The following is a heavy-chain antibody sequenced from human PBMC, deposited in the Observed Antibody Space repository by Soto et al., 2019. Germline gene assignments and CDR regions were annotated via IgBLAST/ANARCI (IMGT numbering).Heavy chain of an antibody. CDR2: TSSSGGGT. CDR3: ARKMDVSHDGPNVFDY. Sequence: GGSLRLSCAASGFTFSSYAMSWVRQAPGKGLEWVSGTSSSGGGTYYADSVKGRFTVSRDNSRNTLYLQMSSLRADDTAVYYCARKMDVSHDGPNVFDYWGQGTVVPISS. D-gene: IGHD1-1*01. CDR1: GFTFSSYA. J-gene: IGHJ4*02. V-gene: IGHV3-23*01.